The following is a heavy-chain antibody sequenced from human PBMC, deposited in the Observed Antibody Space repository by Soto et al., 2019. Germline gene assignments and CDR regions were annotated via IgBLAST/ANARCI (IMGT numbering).Heavy chain of an antibody. CDR1: GYTFTSHD. Sequence: QVQLVQSGAEVKKPGASVKVSCKASGYTFTSHDINWVRQATGQGLEWMGWMNPNSGNTGYAQKFQGRVTMTRNTSISTAYMELSSPRSEDTAVYYCARVAARRSPFDYWGQGTLVTVSS. V-gene: IGHV1-8*01. D-gene: IGHD6-6*01. CDR2: MNPNSGNT. CDR3: ARVAARRSPFDY. J-gene: IGHJ4*02.